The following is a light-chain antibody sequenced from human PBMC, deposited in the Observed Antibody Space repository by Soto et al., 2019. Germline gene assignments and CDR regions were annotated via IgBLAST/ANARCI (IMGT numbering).Light chain of an antibody. V-gene: IGKV1-12*01. CDR3: IQTNSFPRT. CDR1: QGIIRR. J-gene: IGKJ4*01. CDR2: AAS. Sequence: DIQMTQSPFSVSATLGDRVTITCRSSQGIIRRLDWYQQKPGRAPKLLIYAASTLQGGVPSRFSGSGSGTEFTLTISRLQPEDFATYYCIQTNSFPRTFGGGTKVEIK.